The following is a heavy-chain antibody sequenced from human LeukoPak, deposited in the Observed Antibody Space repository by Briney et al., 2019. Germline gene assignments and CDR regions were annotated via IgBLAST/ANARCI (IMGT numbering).Heavy chain of an antibody. CDR3: ARGTHSSSPIPLDY. Sequence: PSETLSLTCTVSGGSVSSGSHYWSWIRQPPGKELEWIGYMYSSESTNYNPSLKSRVTISIDTSKNQFSLKLSSVSAADTAVYYCARGTHSSSPIPLDYWGQGTLVTVSS. CDR2: MYSSEST. D-gene: IGHD6-6*01. V-gene: IGHV4-61*01. J-gene: IGHJ4*02. CDR1: GGSVSSGSHY.